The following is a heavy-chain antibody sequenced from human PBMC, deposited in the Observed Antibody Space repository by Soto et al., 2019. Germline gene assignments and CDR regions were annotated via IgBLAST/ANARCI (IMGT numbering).Heavy chain of an antibody. CDR1: GFTFSSYG. D-gene: IGHD6-19*01. CDR2: IWYDGSNK. J-gene: IGHJ6*02. Sequence: QVQLVESGGGVVQPGRSLRLSCAASGFTFSSYGMHWVRQAPGKGLEWVAVIWYDGSNKYYADSVKGRFTISRDNSKNTLYLQMNSLRAEDTAVYYCARDGHSGWQTVDYYYYYGMDVWGQGTTVTVSS. V-gene: IGHV3-33*01. CDR3: ARDGHSGWQTVDYYYYYGMDV.